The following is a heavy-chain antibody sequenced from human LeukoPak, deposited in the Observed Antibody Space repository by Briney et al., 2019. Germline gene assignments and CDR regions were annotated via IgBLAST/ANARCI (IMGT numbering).Heavy chain of an antibody. CDR3: ARTYYYDSSGYPPTFDY. J-gene: IGHJ4*02. Sequence: GASVKVSCKASRGTFSSYAISWVRQAPGQGLEWMGGIIPIFGTANYAQKFQGRVTITTDESTSTAYMELSSLRSEDTAVYYCARTYYYDSSGYPPTFDYWGQGTLVTVSS. V-gene: IGHV1-69*05. CDR1: RGTFSSYA. CDR2: IIPIFGTA. D-gene: IGHD3-22*01.